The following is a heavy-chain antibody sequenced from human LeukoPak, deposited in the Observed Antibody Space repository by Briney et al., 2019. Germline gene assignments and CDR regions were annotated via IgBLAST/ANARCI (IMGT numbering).Heavy chain of an antibody. CDR3: ARAYCSGGSCYSSNFVFDY. CDR1: GFTFSNYW. CDR2: INSDGSST. Sequence: GGSLRLSCAASGFTFSNYWMHWVRHAPGKGLVWVSRINSDGSSTSYADSVKGRFTISRDNAKNTLYLQMNSLRAEDTAVYYCARAYCSGGSCYSSNFVFDYWGQGTLVTVSS. D-gene: IGHD2-15*01. V-gene: IGHV3-74*01. J-gene: IGHJ4*02.